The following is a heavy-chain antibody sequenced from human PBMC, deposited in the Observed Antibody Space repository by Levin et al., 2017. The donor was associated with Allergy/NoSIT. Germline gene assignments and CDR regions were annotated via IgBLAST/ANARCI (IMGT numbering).Heavy chain of an antibody. Sequence: GGSLRLSCAASGFTFSSYAMSWVRQAPGKGLEWVSAISGSGGSTYYADSVKGRITISRDNSKNTLYLQMNSLRAEDTAVYYCAKDRGPSIAVAGTEYFQHWGQGTLVTVSS. D-gene: IGHD6-19*01. CDR2: ISGSGGST. CDR1: GFTFSSYA. V-gene: IGHV3-23*01. J-gene: IGHJ1*01. CDR3: AKDRGPSIAVAGTEYFQH.